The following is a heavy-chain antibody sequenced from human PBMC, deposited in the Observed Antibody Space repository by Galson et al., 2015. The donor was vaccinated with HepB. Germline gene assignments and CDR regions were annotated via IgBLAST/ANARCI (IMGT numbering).Heavy chain of an antibody. D-gene: IGHD6-19*01. CDR2: ISGSGGST. CDR3: AKARRQWLAPYYFDY. CDR1: GFTFNSYA. J-gene: IGHJ4*02. V-gene: IGHV3-23*01. Sequence: SLRLSCAASGFTFNSYAMIWVRQAPGKGLQWVSAISGSGGSTYYADSVKGRFTISRDNSKNTPYLQMNSLRAEDTAVYYCAKARRQWLAPYYFDYWGQGTLVTVSS.